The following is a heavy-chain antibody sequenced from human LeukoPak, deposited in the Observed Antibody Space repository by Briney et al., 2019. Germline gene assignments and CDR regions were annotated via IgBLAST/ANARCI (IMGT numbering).Heavy chain of an antibody. CDR3: ATQGGNFDY. J-gene: IGHJ4*02. CDR1: GFSFNSYA. D-gene: IGHD3-16*01. V-gene: IGHV3-23*01. Sequence: GGSLRLSCAASGFSFNSYAMSWVRQAPGKGLEWVSIISASGGSTYYADSVKGRFTISRDNSKNTLYLQMNSLRAEDTAVYYCATQGGNFDYWGQGTLVTVSS. CDR2: ISASGGST.